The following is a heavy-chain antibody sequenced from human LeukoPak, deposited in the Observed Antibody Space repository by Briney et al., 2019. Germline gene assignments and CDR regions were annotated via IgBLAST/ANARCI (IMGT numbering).Heavy chain of an antibody. J-gene: IGHJ6*04. D-gene: IGHD3-10*01. CDR2: IYYSGST. V-gene: IGHV4-59*01. CDR1: GGSISSYY. CDR3: ARGIRIITRVRGVPRNYYGMDV. Sequence: PSETLSLTCTVSGGSISSYYWSWIRQPPGKGLEWIGYIYYSGSTNYNPSLKSRVTISVDTSKNQFSLKLSSVTAADTAVYYCARGIRIITRVRGVPRNYYGMDVWGKGTTVTVSS.